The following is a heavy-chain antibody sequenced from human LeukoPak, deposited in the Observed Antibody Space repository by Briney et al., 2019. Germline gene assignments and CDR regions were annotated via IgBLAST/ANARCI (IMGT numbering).Heavy chain of an antibody. Sequence: PGGSLRLSCAASGFTFSGSAMHWVRQASGKGLEWVGRIRSKANSYATAYAASVKGTFTISRDDSKNTAYLQMNSLKTEDTAVYYCTREYYYGSGSYLRTNDYWGQGTLVTVSS. CDR2: IRSKANSYAT. D-gene: IGHD3-10*01. J-gene: IGHJ4*02. CDR1: GFTFSGSA. CDR3: TREYYYGSGSYLRTNDY. V-gene: IGHV3-73*01.